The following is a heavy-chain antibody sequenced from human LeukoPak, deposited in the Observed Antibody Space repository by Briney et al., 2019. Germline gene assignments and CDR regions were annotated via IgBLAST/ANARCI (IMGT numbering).Heavy chain of an antibody. D-gene: IGHD5/OR15-5a*01. J-gene: IGHJ4*01. CDR1: GFTMRDND. V-gene: IGHV3-66*01. CDR2: IYSSGGT. Sequence: GGSVRLSCAVSGFTMRDNDMTWVRQAPGKGLEWVSLIYSSGGTSYADSVKGRFTISKDNSKNTLYLQMNSLRAEDTAVYYCAKRPLSSCNWGLGTLVTVSS. CDR3: AKRPLSSCN.